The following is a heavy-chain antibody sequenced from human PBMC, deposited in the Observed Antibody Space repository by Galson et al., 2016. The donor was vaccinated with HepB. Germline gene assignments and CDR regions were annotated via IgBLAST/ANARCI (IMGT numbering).Heavy chain of an antibody. CDR3: ASLQHSGSYYIHYFDN. CDR2: IYYSGTT. CDR1: GDSISSSHSY. J-gene: IGHJ4*02. Sequence: SETLSLTCTVSGDSISSSHSYWGWIRQSPGKGLEWIGIIYYSGTTYYSPSLNSPVTISVDMSKNQFPLKLNSVTAADTAVYYCASLQHSGSYYIHYFDNWGQGTPVTVSS. D-gene: IGHD1-26*01. V-gene: IGHV4-39*01.